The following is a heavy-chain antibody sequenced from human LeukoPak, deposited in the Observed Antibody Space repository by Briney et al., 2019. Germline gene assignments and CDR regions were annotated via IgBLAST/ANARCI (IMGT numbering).Heavy chain of an antibody. V-gene: IGHV3-23*01. D-gene: IGHD1-26*01. Sequence: GGSLRLSCAASGFTFSSYAMSWVRQAPGKGLEWVSAISGSGGSTYYADSVKGRFTISRDNSKNTLYLQMNSLRAVDTAVYYCAKDLLRPTGYFDYWGQGTLVTVSS. J-gene: IGHJ4*02. CDR2: ISGSGGST. CDR1: GFTFSSYA. CDR3: AKDLLRPTGYFDY.